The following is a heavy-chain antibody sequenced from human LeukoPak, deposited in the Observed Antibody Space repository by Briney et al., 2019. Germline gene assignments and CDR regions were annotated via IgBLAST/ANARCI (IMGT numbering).Heavy chain of an antibody. V-gene: IGHV3-23*01. D-gene: IGHD3-22*01. Sequence: PGGSLRLSCSASGFTFSSFAMNWVRQAPGKGLEWVSIISGYGDTTYYLDSVKGRFTISRDNSKNTLYLQMNSLRAEDTAVYYCARGGTMIVASSFDYWGQGTLVTVSS. CDR3: ARGGTMIVASSFDY. CDR1: GFTFSSFA. CDR2: ISGYGDTT. J-gene: IGHJ4*02.